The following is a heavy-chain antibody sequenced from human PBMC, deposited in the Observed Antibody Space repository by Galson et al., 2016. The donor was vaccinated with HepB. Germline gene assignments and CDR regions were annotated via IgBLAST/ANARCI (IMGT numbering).Heavy chain of an antibody. CDR3: ASWGYSSSRYSDY. V-gene: IGHV4-31*03. D-gene: IGHD6-13*01. Sequence: TLSLTCTVSGGPISSGGYYWSWIRQHPGKGLEWIGYIYYRGSTYYNPSLRSRVTISADTSKNQFSLKLSSVTAADTAVYYCASWGYSSSRYSDYWGQGTLVTVSS. CDR2: IYYRGST. CDR1: GGPISSGGYY. J-gene: IGHJ4*02.